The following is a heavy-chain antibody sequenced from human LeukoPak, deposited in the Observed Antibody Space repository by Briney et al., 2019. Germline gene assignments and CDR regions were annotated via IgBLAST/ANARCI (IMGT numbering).Heavy chain of an antibody. V-gene: IGHV3-30-3*01. CDR3: ARDFLELTYYFDY. D-gene: IGHD1-7*01. Sequence: PGGSLRLSCAASGFTFSSYAMHWVRQAPGKGLEWVAVISYDGSNKYYADSVKGRFTISRDNSKNTLYLQMNSLRAEDTAVYYCARDFLELTYYFDYWGQGTLVTVSS. CDR1: GFTFSSYA. J-gene: IGHJ4*02. CDR2: ISYDGSNK.